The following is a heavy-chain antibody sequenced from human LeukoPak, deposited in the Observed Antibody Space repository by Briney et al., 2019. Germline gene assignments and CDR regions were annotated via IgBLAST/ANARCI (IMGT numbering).Heavy chain of an antibody. Sequence: GGSLRLSCAASGFTFSSYWMLWVRQAPGKGLVWVSRITSDESSTSYADSVKGRFTISRDNAKNTLYLQMNSLRAEDTAVYYCARAYYDILTGPDYWGQGTLVTVSS. D-gene: IGHD3-9*01. CDR2: ITSDESST. V-gene: IGHV3-74*01. CDR1: GFTFSSYW. J-gene: IGHJ4*02. CDR3: ARAYYDILTGPDY.